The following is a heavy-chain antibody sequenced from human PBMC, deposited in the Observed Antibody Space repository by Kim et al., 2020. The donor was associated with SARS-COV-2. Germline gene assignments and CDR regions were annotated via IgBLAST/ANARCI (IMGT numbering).Heavy chain of an antibody. Sequence: YAAPVKGRVTISRDDAKNTLYLQMNSLNTEDTAVYYCTTIGLYYYYGMDVWGQGTTVTVSS. CDR3: TTIGLYYYYGMDV. J-gene: IGHJ6*02. V-gene: IGHV3-15*01.